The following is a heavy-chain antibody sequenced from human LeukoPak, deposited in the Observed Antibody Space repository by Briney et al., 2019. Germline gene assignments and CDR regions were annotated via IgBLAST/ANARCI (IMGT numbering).Heavy chain of an antibody. CDR3: ARLPPCSSSAYYFDY. V-gene: IGHV4-38-2*01. CDR2: IYHSGRT. Sequence: PSETLALTCAVSGYSLSSGYYWGWIRQLPGKGLEWIGNIYHSGRTYYNPSLKSRDTISVDTSKNQFSLKLSSVTAPDTAVYYCARLPPCSSSAYYFDYWGQGTLVTVSS. J-gene: IGHJ4*02. CDR1: GYSLSSGYY. D-gene: IGHD6-6*01.